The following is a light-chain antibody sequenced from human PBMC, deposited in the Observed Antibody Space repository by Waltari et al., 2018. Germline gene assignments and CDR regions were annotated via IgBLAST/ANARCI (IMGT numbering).Light chain of an antibody. Sequence: EIVLTQSPVTLSLSPGERATLSCRASLSVRGSLAWYQQKAGQAPRLLIYGASSRATGIPDRFSGSGSGTDFSLTISRLEPEDFAVYYCQHYVRLPATFGQGTKVEI. V-gene: IGKV3-20*01. CDR2: GAS. J-gene: IGKJ1*01. CDR1: LSVRGS. CDR3: QHYVRLPAT.